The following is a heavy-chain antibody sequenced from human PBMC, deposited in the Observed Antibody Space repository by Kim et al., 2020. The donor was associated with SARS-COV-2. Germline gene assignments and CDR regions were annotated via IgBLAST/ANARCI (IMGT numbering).Heavy chain of an antibody. J-gene: IGHJ4*02. D-gene: IGHD3-10*01. CDR1: GFTFSSYS. CDR3: ARDLRDYYGSGSYYKSPLLDY. V-gene: IGHV3-21*01. CDR2: ISSSSSYI. Sequence: GGSLRLSCAASGFTFSSYSMNWVRQAPGKGLEWVSSISSSSSYIYYADSVKGRFTISRDNAKNSLYLQMNSLRAEDTAVYYCARDLRDYYGSGSYYKSPLLDYWGQGTLVTVSS.